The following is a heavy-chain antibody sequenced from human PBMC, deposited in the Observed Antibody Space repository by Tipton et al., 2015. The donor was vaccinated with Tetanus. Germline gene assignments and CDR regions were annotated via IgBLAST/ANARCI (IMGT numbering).Heavy chain of an antibody. CDR1: GYSFTSYG. J-gene: IGHJ4*02. CDR3: AREGKRWRRGLVSY. CDR2: ITPYNGHK. V-gene: IGHV1-18*01. D-gene: IGHD2-15*01. Sequence: QVQLVQSGVEVKKPGASVKVSCQAAGYSFTSYGINWVRQAPGQGLEWVGWITPYNGHKDLAQKFQGRVTMTTDVSLATAYLELRTLKSDDTAVYCCAREGKRWRRGLVSYWGQGTLVTVSS.